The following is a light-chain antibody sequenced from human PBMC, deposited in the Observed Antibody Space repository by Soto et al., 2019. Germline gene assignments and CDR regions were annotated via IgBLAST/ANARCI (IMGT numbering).Light chain of an antibody. V-gene: IGLV2-14*01. Sequence: QSALTQPASVSGSPGQSITISCTGTGSDVGNYVFVSWYQQYPGKAPKLIIFEVSNRPSGVSDRFSGSKSGSTAYLSISGLQSEDEADYYCVSYTSTSTLVFGTGTKLTVL. CDR1: GSDVGNYVF. CDR3: VSYTSTSTLV. J-gene: IGLJ1*01. CDR2: EVS.